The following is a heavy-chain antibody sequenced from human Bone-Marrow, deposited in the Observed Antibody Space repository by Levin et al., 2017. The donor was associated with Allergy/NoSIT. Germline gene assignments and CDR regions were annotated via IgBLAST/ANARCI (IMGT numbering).Heavy chain of an antibody. V-gene: IGHV2-26*01. CDR1: GFSLSNPRMG. CDR3: TRIGPLGSGGPTNDY. J-gene: IGHJ4*02. D-gene: IGHD6-19*01. CDR2: IFSNDEK. Sequence: SGPTLVKPTETLTLTCTVSGFSLSNPRMGVSWIRPPPGKALEWLGNIFSNDEKTYSTSLKSRLTISEDTSKSQVFLSMTNMDPVDTATYYCTRIGPLGSGGPTNDYWGQGTLGTASS.